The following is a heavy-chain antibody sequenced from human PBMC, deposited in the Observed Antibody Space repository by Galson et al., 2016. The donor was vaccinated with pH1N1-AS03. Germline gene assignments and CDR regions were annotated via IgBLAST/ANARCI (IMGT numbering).Heavy chain of an antibody. CDR3: ARETRLNMDRGPTVCFDY. V-gene: IGHV1-2*06. J-gene: IGHJ4*02. D-gene: IGHD3-10*01. CDR1: GYTFTDYY. CDR2: INPKRGGT. Sequence: SVKVSCKASGYTFTDYYIHWVRQAPGQALEWMGRINPKRGGTNYSQRFQGRVAMTRDTSVNTAYMDLIGLRSDDTAVYYCARETRLNMDRGPTVCFDYWGQGSLVTVS.